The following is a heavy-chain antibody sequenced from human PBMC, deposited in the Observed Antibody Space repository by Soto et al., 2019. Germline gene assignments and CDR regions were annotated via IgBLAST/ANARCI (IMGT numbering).Heavy chain of an antibody. J-gene: IGHJ4*02. V-gene: IGHV3-11*06. Sequence: QVQLVESGGGLVKPGGSQRLSCAASGFSFSDYYMNWIRQAPGKGLEWISYISSSGTYTNYADSVRGRFTMSRDSAKNSLFLQMDGLRAEDTAVYYCARAKLVVEGRFDYWGQGTLVTVSS. CDR2: ISSSGTYT. CDR1: GFSFSDYY. CDR3: ARAKLVVEGRFDY. D-gene: IGHD3-22*01.